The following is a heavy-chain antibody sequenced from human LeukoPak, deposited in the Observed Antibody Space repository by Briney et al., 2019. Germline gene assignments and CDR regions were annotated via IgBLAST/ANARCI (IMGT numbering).Heavy chain of an antibody. Sequence: ASVKVSCKASGYTFTGYYMHRVRQAPGQGLEWMGWINPNSGGTNYAQKFQGRVTMTRDTSISTAYMELSRLRSDDTAVYYCARGGLGYCSGGSCYRLDPWGQGTLVTVSS. J-gene: IGHJ5*02. CDR3: ARGGLGYCSGGSCYRLDP. CDR1: GYTFTGYY. D-gene: IGHD2-15*01. CDR2: INPNSGGT. V-gene: IGHV1-2*02.